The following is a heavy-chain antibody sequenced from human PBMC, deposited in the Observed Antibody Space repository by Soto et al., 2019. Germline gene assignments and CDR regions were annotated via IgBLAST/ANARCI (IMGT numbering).Heavy chain of an antibody. Sequence: PGGSLRLSCAASGFTVSSNYMSWVRQAPGKGLEWVSVIYSGGSTYYADSVKGRFTISRDNSKNTLYLQMNSLRAEDTAVYYCAKSHGGSQWLLPRDYYFDYWGQGTLVTVSS. CDR1: GFTVSSNY. V-gene: IGHV3-66*01. D-gene: IGHD6-19*01. J-gene: IGHJ4*02. CDR3: AKSHGGSQWLLPRDYYFDY. CDR2: IYSGGST.